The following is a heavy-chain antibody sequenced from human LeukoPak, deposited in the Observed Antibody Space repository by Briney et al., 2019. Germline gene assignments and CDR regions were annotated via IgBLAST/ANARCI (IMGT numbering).Heavy chain of an antibody. CDR1: GFTFSSYW. J-gene: IGHJ4*02. CDR3: ARDKLVGATILDF. D-gene: IGHD1-26*01. V-gene: IGHV3-7*01. CDR2: IKQDGSEK. Sequence: GGSLRLSCAASGFTFSSYWMSWVRQAPGKGLEWVANIKQDGSEKYYVDSLNGRFTISRDNAKNSLYLQMNSLRVEDTAVYYCARDKLVGATILDFWGQGTLVTVSS.